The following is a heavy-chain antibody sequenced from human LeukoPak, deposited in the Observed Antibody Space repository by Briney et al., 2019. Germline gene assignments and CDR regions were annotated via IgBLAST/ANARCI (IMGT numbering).Heavy chain of an antibody. J-gene: IGHJ4*02. Sequence: GGSLRLSCSASGFSFRDSYMSWVRQAPGKGLEWISYISGPSSTVYYRDSVKGRFTISRDNAKNTLSLQMDRLTVEDTAVYYCVTSEDFWSSYTIDFWGRGTLVTVSS. V-gene: IGHV3-11*04. CDR3: VTSEDFWSSYTIDF. CDR2: ISGPSSTV. D-gene: IGHD3-3*01. CDR1: GFSFRDSY.